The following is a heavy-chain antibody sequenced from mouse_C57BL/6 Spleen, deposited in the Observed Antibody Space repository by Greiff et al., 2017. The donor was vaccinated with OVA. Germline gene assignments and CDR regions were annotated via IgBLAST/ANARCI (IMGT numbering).Heavy chain of an antibody. J-gene: IGHJ1*03. CDR3: ARDQLRYFDV. CDR2: ISYSGST. D-gene: IGHD3-3*01. V-gene: IGHV3-1*01. Sequence: DVKLQESGPGMVKPSQSLSLTCTVTGYSITSGYDWHWIRHFPGNKLEWMGYISYSGSTNYNPSLKSRISITHDTSKNHFFLKLNSVTTEDTATYYCARDQLRYFDVWGTGTTVTVSS. CDR1: GYSITSGYD.